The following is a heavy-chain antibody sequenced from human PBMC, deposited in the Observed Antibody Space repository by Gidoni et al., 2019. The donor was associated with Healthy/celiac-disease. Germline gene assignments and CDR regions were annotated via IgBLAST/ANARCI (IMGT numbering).Heavy chain of an antibody. J-gene: IGHJ6*02. CDR3: ARGKGGRYFDWLWYYYGMDV. V-gene: IGHV4-34*01. Sequence: QVQLQQWGAGLLKPSETLSLTCAVYGGSFSGSSWRWIRQPPGKGLEWIGEINHSGSTNYNPSLKSRVTISVDTSKNQFSLKLSSVTAADTAVYYCARGKGGRYFDWLWYYYGMDVWGQGTTVTVSS. D-gene: IGHD3-9*01. CDR1: GGSFSGSS. CDR2: INHSGST.